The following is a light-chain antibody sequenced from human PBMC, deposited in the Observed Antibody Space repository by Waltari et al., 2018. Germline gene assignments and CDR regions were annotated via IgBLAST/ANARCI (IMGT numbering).Light chain of an antibody. J-gene: IGKJ4*01. V-gene: IGKV3-11*01. CDR2: HAS. Sequence: EIVLTQSPATLSLSPGERATLSCRASQSVSTFLAWYQQEPGQAPRLLIYHASNRATGIPARFSGSGSGTDFTLTISSLEPEDFAVYYCQQRANWPPLTFGGGTKVEI. CDR3: QQRANWPPLT. CDR1: QSVSTF.